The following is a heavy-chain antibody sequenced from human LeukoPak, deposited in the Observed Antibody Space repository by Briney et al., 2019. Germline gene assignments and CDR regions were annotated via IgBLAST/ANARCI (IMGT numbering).Heavy chain of an antibody. CDR3: ARDPGTYYYDSSGYFPDY. CDR1: GFTFSSYG. V-gene: IGHV3-30*03. D-gene: IGHD3-22*01. Sequence: PGGSLRLSCAASGFTFSSYGMHWVRQAPGKGLEWVAVISYDGSNKYYADSVKGRFTISRDNAKNSLYLQMNSLRAEDTAVYYCARDPGTYYYDSSGYFPDYWGQGTLVTVSS. J-gene: IGHJ4*02. CDR2: ISYDGSNK.